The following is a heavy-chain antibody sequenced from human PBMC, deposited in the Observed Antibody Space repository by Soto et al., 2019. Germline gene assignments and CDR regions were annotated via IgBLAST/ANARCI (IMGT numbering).Heavy chain of an antibody. D-gene: IGHD3-10*01. CDR1: GGSFSGYY. V-gene: IGHV4-34*01. Sequence: ASETLSLTCAVYGGSFSGYYWSWIRQPPGKGLEWIGEINHSGSTNYNPSLKSRVTISVDTSKNQFSLKLSSVTAADTAVYYCARGLLFITMVRGVGMDVWGQGTTVTVSS. CDR3: ARGLLFITMVRGVGMDV. J-gene: IGHJ6*02. CDR2: INHSGST.